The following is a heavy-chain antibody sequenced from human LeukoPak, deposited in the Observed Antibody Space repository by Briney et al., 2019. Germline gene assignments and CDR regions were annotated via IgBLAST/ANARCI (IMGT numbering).Heavy chain of an antibody. Sequence: GGSLRLSCAASGFTFSSYAMSWVRQAPGKGLEWVSAISGSGGSTYYADSVKGRFTISRDNSKNTLYPQMNSLRAEDTAVYYCAKRGYYYYYMDVWGKGTTVTVSS. V-gene: IGHV3-23*01. J-gene: IGHJ6*03. CDR3: AKRGYYYYYMDV. CDR1: GFTFSSYA. CDR2: ISGSGGST.